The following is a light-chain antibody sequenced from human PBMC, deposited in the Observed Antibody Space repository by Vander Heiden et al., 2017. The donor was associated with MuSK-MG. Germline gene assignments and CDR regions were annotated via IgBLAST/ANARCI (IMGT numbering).Light chain of an antibody. CDR3: QHENSSPFT. V-gene: IGKV1-5*01. CDR1: QSISSW. J-gene: IGKJ2*01. Sequence: DIQMTQSPSTLSASVGDRVTITCRASQSISSWLAWYQQKPGKAPKLLIYDACSLESGVPSRFSGSGSGTEFTLTISSLQPDDFATYYCQHENSSPFTFGQGTKLDIK. CDR2: DAC.